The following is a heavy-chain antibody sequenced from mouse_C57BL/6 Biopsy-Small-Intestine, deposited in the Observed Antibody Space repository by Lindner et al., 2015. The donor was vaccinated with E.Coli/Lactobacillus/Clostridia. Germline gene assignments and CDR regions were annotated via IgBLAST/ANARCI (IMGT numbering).Heavy chain of an antibody. CDR1: GYTFTDYY. Sequence: VQLQESGPVLVKPGASVKMSCKASGYTFTDYYMNWVKQSHGKSLEWIGVINPYSGGTSYNQKFKGKATLTVDKSSSTAYMELNSLTSEDSAVYYCARGPYYGSSHYYAMDYWGQGTSVTVSS. CDR3: ARGPYYGSSHYYAMDY. V-gene: IGHV1-19*01. CDR2: INPYSGGT. D-gene: IGHD1-1*01. J-gene: IGHJ4*01.